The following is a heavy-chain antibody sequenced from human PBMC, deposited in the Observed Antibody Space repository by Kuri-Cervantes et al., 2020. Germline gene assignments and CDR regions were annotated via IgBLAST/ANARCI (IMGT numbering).Heavy chain of an antibody. V-gene: IGHV4-34*01. CDR3: ASVFGESHFDY. D-gene: IGHD3-10*02. J-gene: IGHJ4*02. Sequence: SETLSVTCSVYGGCFSGYYWSWIRQPPGKGLEWIGEINHSGSTNYNPSLKSRVNISVDTSKNQFSLKLSSVTAADTAVYYCASVFGESHFDYWCQGTLVTVSS. CDR1: GGCFSGYY. CDR2: INHSGST.